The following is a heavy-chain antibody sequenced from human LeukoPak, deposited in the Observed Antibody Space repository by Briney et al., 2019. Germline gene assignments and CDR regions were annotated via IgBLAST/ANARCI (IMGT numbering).Heavy chain of an antibody. D-gene: IGHD3/OR15-3a*01. CDR1: GGSISSYY. CDR2: IYYSGST. Sequence: PSETLSLTCAVSGGSISSYYWSWIRQPPGKGLEWIGYIYYSGSTNYNPSLKSRVTISVDTSKNQFSLKLSSVTAADTAVYYCARGWTYNWFDPWGQGTLVTVSS. V-gene: IGHV4-59*08. CDR3: ARGWTYNWFDP. J-gene: IGHJ5*02.